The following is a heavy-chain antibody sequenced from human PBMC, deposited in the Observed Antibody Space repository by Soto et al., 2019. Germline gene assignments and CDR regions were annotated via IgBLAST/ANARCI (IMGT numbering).Heavy chain of an antibody. Sequence: QVQLVQSGAEVKKPGSSVKVSCEASGCTFSSYAISWVRQAPGQGLEWMGGIIPISDTTNYAQKFKGRVTITADESTNTAYMELSSLRSEDTALYSCARSQGSSTSLEIYYYYYYGMDVWGQGTTVTVPS. CDR1: GCTFSSYA. J-gene: IGHJ6*02. CDR2: IIPISDTT. D-gene: IGHD2-2*01. CDR3: ARSQGSSTSLEIYYYYYYGMDV. V-gene: IGHV1-69*01.